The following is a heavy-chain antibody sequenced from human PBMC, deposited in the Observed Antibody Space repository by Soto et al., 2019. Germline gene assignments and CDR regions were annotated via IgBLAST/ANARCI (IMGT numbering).Heavy chain of an antibody. CDR1: GFTFSSYW. CDR2: IKQDGSEK. Sequence: PGGSLRLSCAASGFTFSSYWMSWVRQAPGKGLEWVANIKQDGSEKYYVDSVKGRFTISRDNAKNSLYLQMNSLRAEDTAVYYCARDRYSYYDFWSGSLRYYYYRMAVWGQRTTVTVSS. CDR3: ARDRYSYYDFWSGSLRYYYYRMAV. J-gene: IGHJ6*01. D-gene: IGHD3-3*01. V-gene: IGHV3-7*01.